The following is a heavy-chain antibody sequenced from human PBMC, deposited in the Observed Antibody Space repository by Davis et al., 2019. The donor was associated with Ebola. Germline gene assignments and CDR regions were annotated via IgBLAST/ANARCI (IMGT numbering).Heavy chain of an antibody. CDR2: IYYSGST. Sequence: PSETLSLTCTVSGGSTRSSSYYWAWIRQPPGKGLEWIGSIYYSGSTYYNPSLNSRVTIPVDTSKNQISLKLSSVTAADTAVYYCVRGNSSGWFPLTAWGQGRLVAVSS. V-gene: IGHV4-39*07. J-gene: IGHJ5*02. CDR3: VRGNSSGWFPLTA. D-gene: IGHD6-19*01. CDR1: GGSTRSSSYY.